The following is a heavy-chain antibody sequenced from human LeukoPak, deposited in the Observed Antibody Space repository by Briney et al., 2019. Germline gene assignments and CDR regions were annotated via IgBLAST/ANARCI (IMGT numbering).Heavy chain of an antibody. V-gene: IGHV1-18*01. D-gene: IGHD3-9*01. J-gene: IGHJ6*02. CDR2: ISAYNSNT. Sequence: ASVTLSCAASGYTFTSYGMSWVRQAPGQGLEWMGWISAYNSNTNYAQKLQGRVTMTTDTSTSTAYMELRSLRSDDTAVYYCARDIPLRYFDWLLRYYYYGMDVWGQGTTVTVSS. CDR3: ARDIPLRYFDWLLRYYYYGMDV. CDR1: GYTFTSYG.